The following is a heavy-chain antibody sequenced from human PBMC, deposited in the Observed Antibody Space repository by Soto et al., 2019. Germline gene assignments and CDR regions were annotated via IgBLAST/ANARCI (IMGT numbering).Heavy chain of an antibody. D-gene: IGHD2-15*01. CDR3: ATADIVVVVAATPHFDY. J-gene: IGHJ4*02. V-gene: IGHV1-69*02. CDR2: IIPILGIA. Sequence: QVQLVQSGAEVKKPGSSVKVSCKASGGTFSSYTISWVRQAPGQGLEWMGRIIPILGIANYGQKFQGRVTITADKSTSTAYMELGSLRSEDTAVYYCATADIVVVVAATPHFDYWGQGTLVTVSS. CDR1: GGTFSSYT.